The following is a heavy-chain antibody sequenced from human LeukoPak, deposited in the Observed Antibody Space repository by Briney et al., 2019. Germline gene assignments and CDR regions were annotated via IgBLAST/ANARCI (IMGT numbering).Heavy chain of an antibody. J-gene: IGHJ4*02. CDR3: ARGRAAAGTGGFGY. Sequence: PSETLSLTCTVSGGSISSSSYYWGWIRQPPGKGLEWIGSIYYSGSTYYNPSLKSRVTISVDTSKNQFSLKLSSVTAADTAVYYCARGRAAAGTGGFGYWGQGTLVTVSS. CDR2: IYYSGST. D-gene: IGHD6-13*01. CDR1: GGSISSSSYY. V-gene: IGHV4-39*07.